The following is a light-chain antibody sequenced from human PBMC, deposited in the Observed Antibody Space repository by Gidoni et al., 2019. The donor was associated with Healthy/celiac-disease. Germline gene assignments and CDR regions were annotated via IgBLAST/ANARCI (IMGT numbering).Light chain of an antibody. CDR2: GAS. CDR3: QQYNNWPT. CDR1: QSVSSN. V-gene: IGKV3-15*01. J-gene: IGKJ5*01. Sequence: EIVMTQSPATLSVSPGERATLSCRASQSVSSNLAWYQQQPGQAPRLHIYGASTRATGIPARCSGSGFGTEVTLTISSLQSEDLVVYYGQQYNNWPTFGQGTRLEIK.